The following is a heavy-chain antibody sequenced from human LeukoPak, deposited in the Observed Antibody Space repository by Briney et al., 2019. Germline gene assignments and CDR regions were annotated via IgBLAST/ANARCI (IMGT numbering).Heavy chain of an antibody. J-gene: IGHJ3*02. Sequence: KPGGSLRLSCAASGFTFSSYSMNWVCQAPGKGLEWVSSISSSSSYIYYADSVKGRFTISRDNSKNTLYLQMNSLRAEDTAVYYCAKELGAYDAFDIWGQGTMVTVSS. D-gene: IGHD1-26*01. CDR2: ISSSSSYI. CDR3: AKELGAYDAFDI. CDR1: GFTFSSYS. V-gene: IGHV3-21*01.